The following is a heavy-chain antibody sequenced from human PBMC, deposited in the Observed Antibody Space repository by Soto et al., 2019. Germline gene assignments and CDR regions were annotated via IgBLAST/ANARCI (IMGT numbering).Heavy chain of an antibody. CDR1: GGSISHYY. J-gene: IGHJ4*02. Sequence: SATRSLTCPVSGGSISHYYWSWIRQPPGKGLEWVGYIFYSGSTNYNPSPKSRVTISVDTSKGQFSLKLRSVTAADTAVYYCAKSSGWFDYWGQGILVTVSS. CDR3: AKSSGWFDY. D-gene: IGHD6-19*01. CDR2: IFYSGST. V-gene: IGHV4-59*01.